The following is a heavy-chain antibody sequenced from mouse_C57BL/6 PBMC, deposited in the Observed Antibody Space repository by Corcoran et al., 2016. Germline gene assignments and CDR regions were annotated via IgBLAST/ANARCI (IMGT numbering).Heavy chain of an antibody. J-gene: IGHJ2*01. CDR2: INTYSGVP. Sequence: QIQLVQSRPELKKPGETVKISCKASGYTFTTYGMSWVKQAPGKGLKWMGWINTYSGVPTYADDFKGRFAFSLETSASTAYLQINNLKNEDSATYIWARRGSGLDYWGQGTTLTVSS. CDR1: GYTFTTYG. CDR3: ARRGSGLDY. V-gene: IGHV9-3*01. D-gene: IGHD3-2*02.